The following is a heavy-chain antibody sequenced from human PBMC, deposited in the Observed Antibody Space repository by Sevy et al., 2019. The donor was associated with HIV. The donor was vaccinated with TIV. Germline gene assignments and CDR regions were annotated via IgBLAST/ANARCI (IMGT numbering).Heavy chain of an antibody. CDR3: ARKYHDTSGYPRYSMDV. Sequence: GGSLRLSCAASGFTFSTYAMYWVRQAPGKGLEYVSAISGGGGNTNYGTPVKGRFTVSRDNAKNTLYLQMGSLRAEDMAVYFCARKYHDTSGYPRYSMDVWGQGTTVTVSS. V-gene: IGHV3-64*01. J-gene: IGHJ6*02. CDR1: GFTFSTYA. D-gene: IGHD3-22*01. CDR2: ISGGGGNT.